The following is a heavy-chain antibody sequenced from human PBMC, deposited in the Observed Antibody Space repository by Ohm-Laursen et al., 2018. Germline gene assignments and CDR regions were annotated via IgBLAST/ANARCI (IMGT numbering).Heavy chain of an antibody. D-gene: IGHD3-22*01. CDR3: ARVSADSSGSNAFDI. V-gene: IGHV3-53*01. Sequence: GSLRLSCAASGFTVSSNYMSWVRQAPGKGLGWVSVIYSGGSTYYADSVKGRFTISRDNSKNTLYLQMNSLRAEDTAVYYCARVSADSSGSNAFDIWGQGTMVTVSS. CDR2: IYSGGST. CDR1: GFTVSSNY. J-gene: IGHJ3*02.